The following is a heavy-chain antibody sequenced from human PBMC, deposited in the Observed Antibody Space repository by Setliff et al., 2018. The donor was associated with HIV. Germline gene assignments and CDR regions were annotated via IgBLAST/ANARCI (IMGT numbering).Heavy chain of an antibody. CDR2: IIPMLGIT. CDR1: GGTFSSYA. CDR3: ATRGRDLGFDY. D-gene: IGHD1-1*01. Sequence: SVKVSCKAYGGTFSSYAITWVRQAPGQGLECMGGIIPMLGITNYAQRFQGRLTITADEYTGTAYMELSSLRSEYTAVYYCATRGRDLGFDYWGQGTLVTV. J-gene: IGHJ4*02. V-gene: IGHV1-69*10.